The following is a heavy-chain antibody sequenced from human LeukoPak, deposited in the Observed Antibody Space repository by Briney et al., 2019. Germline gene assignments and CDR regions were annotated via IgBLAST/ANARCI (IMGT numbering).Heavy chain of an antibody. CDR2: ISGSGGSGGST. Sequence: PGGSLRLSCAASGFTFYNYAMSWVRQAPGKGLEWVSAISGSGGSGGSTYYADSVKGRFTISRDNSKNTLYLQMNSLRVEDTAVYYCAKGPILTTYPQGYFDYWGQGTLVTVSS. CDR3: AKGPILTTYPQGYFDY. D-gene: IGHD3-9*01. V-gene: IGHV3-23*01. J-gene: IGHJ4*02. CDR1: GFTFYNYA.